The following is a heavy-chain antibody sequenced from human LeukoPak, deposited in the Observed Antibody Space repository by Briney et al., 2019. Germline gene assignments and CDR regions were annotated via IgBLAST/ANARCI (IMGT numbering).Heavy chain of an antibody. CDR1: GFSVSSYA. V-gene: IGHV3-30*04. Sequence: GGSLRLSCAASGFSVSSYAMHWVRQAQGKGLEWVAVISYDGSNKYYGDSVRGRFTISRDNSKNTLYLQMNSLRAEDTAVYHCARDAKGFGELLILYYMDVWGKGTTVTVSS. CDR3: ARDAKGFGELLILYYMDV. CDR2: ISYDGSNK. J-gene: IGHJ6*03. D-gene: IGHD3-10*01.